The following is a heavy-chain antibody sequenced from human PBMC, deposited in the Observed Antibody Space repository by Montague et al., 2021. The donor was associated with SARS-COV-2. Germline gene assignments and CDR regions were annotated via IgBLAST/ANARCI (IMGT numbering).Heavy chain of an antibody. CDR2: IKEDGGHT. Sequence: SLRLSCAASGFTFSNYCMSWVRQAPGRGLEWVANIKEDGGHTYYVDSVKGRFTISRDNSKNSLYLQMNRLRAEDTAVYYCARDPNCGRTSCYYDYWGQGTLVTVSS. V-gene: IGHV3-7*01. D-gene: IGHD2-2*01. CDR1: GFTFSNYC. J-gene: IGHJ4*02. CDR3: ARDPNCGRTSCYYDY.